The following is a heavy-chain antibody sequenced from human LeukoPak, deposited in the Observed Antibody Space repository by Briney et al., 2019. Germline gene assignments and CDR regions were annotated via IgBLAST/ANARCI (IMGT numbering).Heavy chain of an antibody. Sequence: PGGSLRLSCAESGFTFSSYGMHWVRQAPGKGLEWVAFIRYDGSNKYYADSVKGRFTISRDNSKNTLYLQMNSLRAEDTAVSHCAKLAYVILTGYYPPPPGLGSFDYWGKETWS. V-gene: IGHV3-30*02. CDR1: GFTFSSYG. D-gene: IGHD3-9*01. J-gene: IGHJ4*01. CDR2: IRYDGSNK. CDR3: AKLAYVILTGYYPPPPGLGSFDY.